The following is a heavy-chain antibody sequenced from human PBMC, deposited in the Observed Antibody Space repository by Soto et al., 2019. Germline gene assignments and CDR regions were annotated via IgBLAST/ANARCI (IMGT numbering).Heavy chain of an antibody. D-gene: IGHD5-12*01. J-gene: IGHJ4*02. CDR1: GYTFTRYA. V-gene: IGHV1-3*01. Sequence: ASVKVSFKASGYTFTRYAMNWVRQAPGQRLEWMGWINPDNGNTKSSQKFQDRVIITRDTSASTAYMALSSLRSEDTAVYYCAKDTGQAMATISRDYYFDCWGQGTLVTSPQ. CDR2: INPDNGNT. CDR3: AKDTGQAMATISRDYYFDC.